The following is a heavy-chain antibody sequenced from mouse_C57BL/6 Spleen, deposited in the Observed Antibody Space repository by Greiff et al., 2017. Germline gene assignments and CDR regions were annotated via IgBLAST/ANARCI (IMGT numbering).Heavy chain of an antibody. CDR2: INHSSGYT. D-gene: IGHD1-1*01. CDR1: GYTFTSYT. V-gene: IGHV1-4*01. CDR3: AREAGSSPDWYFDV. Sequence: VQLQQSGAELARPGASVKMSCKASGYTFTSYTMHWVKQRPGQGLEWIGYINHSSGYTKYNQKFKDKATLTADKSSSTAYMQLSRLTSEAYAVYYGAREAGSSPDWYFDVWGTGTTVTVSS. J-gene: IGHJ1*03.